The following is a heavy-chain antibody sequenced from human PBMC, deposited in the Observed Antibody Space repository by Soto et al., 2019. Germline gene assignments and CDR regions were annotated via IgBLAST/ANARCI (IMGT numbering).Heavy chain of an antibody. D-gene: IGHD3-9*01. CDR1: SGSISRSNW. Sequence: SETLSLTCAVSSGSISRSNWWSWVRQPPGKGLEWIGEIYHSGSTNYNPSLKSRVTISVDKSKNQFSLKLSSVTAADTAVYYCARVPRSYDILTGYSPYYYYYYMDVWGKGTTVTVSS. CDR3: ARVPRSYDILTGYSPYYYYYYMDV. J-gene: IGHJ6*03. V-gene: IGHV4-4*02. CDR2: IYHSGST.